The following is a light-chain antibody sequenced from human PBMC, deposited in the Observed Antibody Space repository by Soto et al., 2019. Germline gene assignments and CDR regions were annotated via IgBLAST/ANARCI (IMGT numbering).Light chain of an antibody. V-gene: IGKV1-39*01. CDR2: AAS. J-gene: IGKJ3*01. Sequence: DIQVTQSPSSLSASVGDRVTITCRARQNIDRALNWYQQKPGKAPKLLIFAASSLQRGVPARFSGSGSGTAFTLTISSLQPDDFGTYYGPHSYSRVFTFGPGTKVDF. CDR1: QNIDRA. CDR3: PHSYSRVFT.